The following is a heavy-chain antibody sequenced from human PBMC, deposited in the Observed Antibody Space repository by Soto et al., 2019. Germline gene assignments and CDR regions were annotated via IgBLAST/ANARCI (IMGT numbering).Heavy chain of an antibody. CDR1: GFTFSNAW. CDR3: TPLLPPRYYDFWRGYYYNYYYMEV. V-gene: IGHV3-15*01. J-gene: IGHJ6*03. D-gene: IGHD3-3*01. Sequence: GGSLRLSCAASGFTFSNAWMSWVRQAPGKGLEWVGRIKSKTDGGTTDYAAPVKGRFTISRDDSKNTLYLQMNSLKTEDTAVYYCTPLLPPRYYDFWRGYYYNYYYMEVWGKGTPVTVSS. CDR2: IKSKTDGGTT.